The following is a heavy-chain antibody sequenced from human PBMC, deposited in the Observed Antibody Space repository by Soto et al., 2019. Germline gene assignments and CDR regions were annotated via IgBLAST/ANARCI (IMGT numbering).Heavy chain of an antibody. CDR3: AREASGYDF. CDR2: IIPVFGRP. D-gene: IGHD5-12*01. Sequence: SVKVSCKASGGTFSSFGISWVRQAPGQGLEWMGGIIPVFGRPNYAQRFRGRLTITADESTNTSYMELIDLTSEDTAVYYCAREASGYDFWGQGTQVTVS. V-gene: IGHV1-69*13. J-gene: IGHJ1*01. CDR1: GGTFSSFG.